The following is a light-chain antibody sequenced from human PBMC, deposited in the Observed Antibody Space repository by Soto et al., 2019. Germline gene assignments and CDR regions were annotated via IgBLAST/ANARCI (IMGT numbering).Light chain of an antibody. Sequence: DIVMTQSPLSLPVTPGEPSSISCSSNQSLLHSNGYNYLDWYMQKPGQSPQLLIYLGSNRASGVPDRFSGSGSGTDFTLKISRVEAEDVGVYYCMQALQTPITFGQGTRLEIK. J-gene: IGKJ5*01. CDR2: LGS. CDR1: QSLLHSNGYNY. CDR3: MQALQTPIT. V-gene: IGKV2-28*01.